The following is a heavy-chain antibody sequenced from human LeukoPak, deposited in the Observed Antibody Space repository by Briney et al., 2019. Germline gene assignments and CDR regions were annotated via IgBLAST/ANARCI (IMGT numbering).Heavy chain of an antibody. J-gene: IGHJ4*02. CDR1: GFTFSSYA. V-gene: IGHV3-30-3*01. Sequence: GRSLRLSCAASGFTFSSYAMHWVRQAPGEGLEWVAVISYDGSNKYYADSVKGRFTISRDNSKNTLYLQMNSLRAEDTAVYYCARDLLARLLLDYWGQGTLVTVSS. D-gene: IGHD2-21*02. CDR3: ARDLLARLLLDY. CDR2: ISYDGSNK.